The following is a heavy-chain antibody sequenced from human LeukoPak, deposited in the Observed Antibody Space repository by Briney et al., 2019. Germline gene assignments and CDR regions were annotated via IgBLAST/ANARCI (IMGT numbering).Heavy chain of an antibody. D-gene: IGHD5-24*01. CDR1: GFTFSSYA. CDR3: ARGPRGDGYNGYYYYGMDV. Sequence: GGSLRLSCAASGFTFSSYAMHWVRQAPGKGLEWVAVISDDGSNKYYADSVKGRFTISRDNSKNTLYLQMNSLRAEDTAVYYCARGPRGDGYNGYYYYGMDVWGQGTTVTVSS. J-gene: IGHJ6*02. CDR2: ISDDGSNK. V-gene: IGHV3-30-3*01.